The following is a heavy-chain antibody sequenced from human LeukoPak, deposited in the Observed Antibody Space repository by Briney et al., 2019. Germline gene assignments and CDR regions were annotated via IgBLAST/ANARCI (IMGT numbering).Heavy chain of an antibody. CDR1: GFTFSSYG. CDR3: GKSGGIAGYGMDV. CDR2: IPNDGSNK. V-gene: IGHV3-30*03. Sequence: AGSLRLSCAASGFTFSSYGMHWVRQAPGKGLEWVAVIPNDGSNKYYADSVKGRYTIARDNSKNMLYLQMNSLRAEDTAVYYCGKSGGIAGYGMDVWGQGTTVTVSS. J-gene: IGHJ6*01. D-gene: IGHD6-13*01.